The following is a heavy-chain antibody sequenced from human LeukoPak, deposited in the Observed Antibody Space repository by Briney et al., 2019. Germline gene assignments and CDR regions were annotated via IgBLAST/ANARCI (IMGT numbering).Heavy chain of an antibody. J-gene: IGHJ4*02. Sequence: ASVKVSCKASGYTFTSYDINWVRQATGQGLEWMGWMNPNSGNTGYAQKFQGRVTMTRNTSISTAYMELSSLRSEDTAVYYCARGPLGSGWYYFGYWGQGTLVTVSS. V-gene: IGHV1-8*01. D-gene: IGHD6-19*01. CDR2: MNPNSGNT. CDR3: ARGPLGSGWYYFGY. CDR1: GYTFTSYD.